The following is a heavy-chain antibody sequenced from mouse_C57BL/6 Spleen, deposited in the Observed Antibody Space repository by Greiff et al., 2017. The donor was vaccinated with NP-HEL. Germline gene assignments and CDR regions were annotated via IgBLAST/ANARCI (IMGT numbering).Heavy chain of an antibody. V-gene: IGHV5-17*01. Sequence: DVQLVESGGGLVKPGGSLKLSCAASGFTFSDYGMHWVRQAPEKGLEWVAYISSGRSTIYYADTVKGRFTISRDNATNTLFRQMTSLRSEDTALYYCARPGVYYDSSTWFAYWGQGTLVTVSA. D-gene: IGHD1-1*01. J-gene: IGHJ3*01. CDR2: ISSGRSTI. CDR1: GFTFSDYG. CDR3: ARPGVYYDSSTWFAY.